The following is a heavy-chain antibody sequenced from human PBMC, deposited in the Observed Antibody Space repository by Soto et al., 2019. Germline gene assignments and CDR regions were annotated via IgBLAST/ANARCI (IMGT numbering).Heavy chain of an antibody. D-gene: IGHD3-22*01. CDR2: IRSKAYGGTT. CDR1: GFTFGYYA. CDR3: TRVTRDDSSGYYATYDAFDI. Sequence: GGSLRLSCTASGFTFGYYAMSWVRQAPGKGLEWVGFIRSKAYGGTTEYAASVKGRFTISRDDSKSIAYLQMNSLKTEDTAVYYCTRVTRDDSSGYYATYDAFDIWGQGTMVTVSS. J-gene: IGHJ3*02. V-gene: IGHV3-49*04.